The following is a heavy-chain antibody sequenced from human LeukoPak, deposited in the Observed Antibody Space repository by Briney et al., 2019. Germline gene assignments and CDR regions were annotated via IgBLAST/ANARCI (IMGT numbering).Heavy chain of an antibody. CDR2: ISDYNGNT. CDR1: GYNFFIYG. CDR3: ARDYYYDSSDYYRPGLIFDY. Sequence: ASVKVSCKASGYNFFIYGISWVRQAPGQGLEWMGWISDYNGNTNYAQKPQGRVTMTTDTSTSTAYMELRSLRSDDTAVYYCARDYYYDSSDYYRPGLIFDYWGQGTLVTVSS. J-gene: IGHJ4*02. V-gene: IGHV1-18*01. D-gene: IGHD3-22*01.